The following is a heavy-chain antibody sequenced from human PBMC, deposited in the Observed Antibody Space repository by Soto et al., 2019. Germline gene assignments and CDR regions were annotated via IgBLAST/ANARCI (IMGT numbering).Heavy chain of an antibody. CDR2: ISYDGSNK. D-gene: IGHD1-1*01. CDR3: AKDMGATGTPFYFFDY. V-gene: IGHV3-30*18. CDR1: GFTFSSYG. Sequence: GGSLRLSCAASGFTFSSYGMHWVRQAPGKGLEWVAVISYDGSNKYYADSVKGRFTISRDNSKNTLYLQMNSLRAEDTAVYYCAKDMGATGTPFYFFDYWGQGTLVTVSS. J-gene: IGHJ4*02.